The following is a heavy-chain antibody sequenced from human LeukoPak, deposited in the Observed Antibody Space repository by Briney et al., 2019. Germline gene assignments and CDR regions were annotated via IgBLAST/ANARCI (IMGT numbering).Heavy chain of an antibody. V-gene: IGHV4-59*08. CDR1: GGSISSYY. D-gene: IGHD1-1*01. Sequence: SETLSLTCTVSGGSISSYYWSWIRQPPGKGLEWIGYIYYSGSTNYNPSLKSRVTISVDTSKNQFSLKLSSVTAADTAVYYCARGDWNHAYFDYWGQGTLVTVSS. CDR2: IYYSGST. CDR3: ARGDWNHAYFDY. J-gene: IGHJ4*02.